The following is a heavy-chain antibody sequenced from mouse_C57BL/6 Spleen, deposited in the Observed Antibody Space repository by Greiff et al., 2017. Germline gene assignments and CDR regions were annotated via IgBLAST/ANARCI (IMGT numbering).Heavy chain of an antibody. Sequence: QVQLQQPGAELVRPGSSVKLSCKASGYTFTSYWLDWVKQRPGQGLEWIGNIYPSDSETHYNQKFKDKATLTVDKSSSTAYMQLSSLTSEDSAVYYCARGGYYGSSAYFDVWGTGTTVTVSS. D-gene: IGHD1-1*01. CDR3: ARGGYYGSSAYFDV. CDR1: GYTFTSYW. J-gene: IGHJ1*03. CDR2: IYPSDSET. V-gene: IGHV1-61*01.